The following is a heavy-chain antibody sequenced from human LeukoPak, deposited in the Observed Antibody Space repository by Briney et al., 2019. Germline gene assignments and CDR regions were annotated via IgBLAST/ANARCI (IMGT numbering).Heavy chain of an antibody. CDR3: VRDSYSNYFDY. Sequence: GGSLRLSCAASGFTFSSYRMNWVRQAPGEGLEWVSFISSSSSYIDCADSVKGRFTISRDNAKNSLYLQMNSLRAEDTAVYYCVRDSYSNYFDYWGQGTLVTVSS. CDR1: GFTFSSYR. J-gene: IGHJ4*02. D-gene: IGHD4-11*01. V-gene: IGHV3-21*01. CDR2: ISSSSSYI.